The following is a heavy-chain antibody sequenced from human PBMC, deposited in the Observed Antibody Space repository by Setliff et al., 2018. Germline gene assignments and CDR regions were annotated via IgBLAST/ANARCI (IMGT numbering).Heavy chain of an antibody. CDR1: GGSISISGYY. CDR2: FHTGGST. D-gene: IGHD3-3*01. V-gene: IGHV4-61*09. J-gene: IGHJ5*02. Sequence: SETLSLTCTVSGGSISISGYYWTWIRQPAGKGLEWIGHFHTGGSTNYNRSLRSRVSISVDTSKNQFSLKLSSVTAADTATYYCARAGPTVTFFRVLVISWWDPWGQGSLVTVSS. CDR3: ARAGPTVTFFRVLVISWWDP.